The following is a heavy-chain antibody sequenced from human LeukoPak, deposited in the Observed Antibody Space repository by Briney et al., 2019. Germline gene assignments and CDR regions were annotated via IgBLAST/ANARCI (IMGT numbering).Heavy chain of an antibody. J-gene: IGHJ3*02. CDR1: GYTFTSYG. D-gene: IGHD4-23*01. CDR2: IRAYNGNT. Sequence: ASVKVSCKASGYTFTSYGISWVRQAPGQGLEWMGWIRAYNGNTNYAQKLQGRVTMTTDTSTSTAYMELRSLRSDDTAVYYCARDPSGGVAFDIWGQGTMVTVSS. V-gene: IGHV1-18*01. CDR3: ARDPSGGVAFDI.